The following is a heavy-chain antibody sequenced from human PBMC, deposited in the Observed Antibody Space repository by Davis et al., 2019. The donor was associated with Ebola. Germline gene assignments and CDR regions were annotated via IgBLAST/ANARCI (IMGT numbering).Heavy chain of an antibody. CDR1: GGSISSHY. D-gene: IGHD2-2*01. V-gene: IGHV4-59*11. Sequence: PSETLSLTCTVSGGSISSHYWSWIRQPPGKGLEWIGYIYYSGSTNYNPSLKSRVTISVDTSKNQFSLKLSSVTAADTAVYYCARDRGYCSSTSCYGDWFDPWGQGTLVTVSS. CDR2: IYYSGST. J-gene: IGHJ5*02. CDR3: ARDRGYCSSTSCYGDWFDP.